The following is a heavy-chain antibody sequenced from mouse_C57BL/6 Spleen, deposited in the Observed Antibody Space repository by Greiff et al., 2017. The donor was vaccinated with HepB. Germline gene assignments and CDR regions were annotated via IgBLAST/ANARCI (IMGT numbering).Heavy chain of an antibody. V-gene: IGHV1-53*01. CDR1: GYTFTSYW. Sequence: VQLQQSGTELVKPGASVKLSCKASGYTFTSYWMHWVKQRPGQGLEWIGNINPSNGGTNYNEKFKSKATLTVDKSSSTAYMQLSSLTSEDSAVYYGAVYSNDVAWFAYWGQGTLVTVAA. CDR3: AVYSNDVAWFAY. D-gene: IGHD2-12*01. CDR2: INPSNGGT. J-gene: IGHJ3*01.